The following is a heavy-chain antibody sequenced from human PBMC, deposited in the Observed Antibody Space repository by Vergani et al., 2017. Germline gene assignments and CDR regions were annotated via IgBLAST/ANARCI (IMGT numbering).Heavy chain of an antibody. Sequence: EVQLVQSGAEVKKPGESLKISCTGSGYSFTSYWIGWVRQMPGKGLEWMGIIYPGDSDTRYSPSFQGQVTISADKSISTAYLQWSSLKASDTAMYYCARWRYCSGGSCYGTEYFQHWGQGTLVTVSS. J-gene: IGHJ1*01. V-gene: IGHV5-51*01. D-gene: IGHD2-15*01. CDR1: GYSFTSYW. CDR3: ARWRYCSGGSCYGTEYFQH. CDR2: IYPGDSDT.